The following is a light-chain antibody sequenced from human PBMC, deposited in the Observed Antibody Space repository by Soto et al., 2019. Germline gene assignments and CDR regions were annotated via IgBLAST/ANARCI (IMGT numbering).Light chain of an antibody. CDR1: QSVTSNY. Sequence: EIVLTQSPGTLSLSPADRATLSCRASQSVTSNYLAWYQQKPGQAPRLLIYGASIRATGIPDRFSGSGSGTDFTLTISRLEPEDFAVYYCQHYNRSPLSLTFGQGTKVEIK. CDR2: GAS. J-gene: IGKJ1*01. V-gene: IGKV3-20*01. CDR3: QHYNRSPLSLT.